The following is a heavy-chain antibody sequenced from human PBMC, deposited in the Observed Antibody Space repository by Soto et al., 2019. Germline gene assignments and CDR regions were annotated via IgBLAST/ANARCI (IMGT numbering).Heavy chain of an antibody. D-gene: IGHD3-10*01. V-gene: IGHV4-31*03. CDR3: ARDYYGSGSYYSWFDP. CDR2: IYYSGRT. CDR1: GGSISSGGYY. Sequence: QVQLQESGPGLVKPSQTLSLTCTVSGGSISSGGYYWSWIRQHPGKGLEWIGYIYYSGRTYYNPSIKSRVTISVDTSKNQFSLKLSSVTAADTAVYYCARDYYGSGSYYSWFDPWGQGTLVTVSS. J-gene: IGHJ5*02.